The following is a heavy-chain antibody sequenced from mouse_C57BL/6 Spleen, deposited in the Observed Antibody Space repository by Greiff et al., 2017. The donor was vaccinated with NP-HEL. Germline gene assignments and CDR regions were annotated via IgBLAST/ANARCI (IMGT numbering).Heavy chain of an antibody. D-gene: IGHD2-4*01. CDR3: ASRGYDYDGGFAY. J-gene: IGHJ3*01. V-gene: IGHV1-66*01. CDR2: IYPGSGNT. CDR1: GYSFTSYY. Sequence: VKLMESGPELVKPGASVKISCKASGYSFTSYYIHWVKQRPGQGLEWIGWIYPGSGNTKYNEKFKGKATLTADTSSSTAYMQLSSLTSEDSAVYYCASRGYDYDGGFAYWGQGTLVTVSA.